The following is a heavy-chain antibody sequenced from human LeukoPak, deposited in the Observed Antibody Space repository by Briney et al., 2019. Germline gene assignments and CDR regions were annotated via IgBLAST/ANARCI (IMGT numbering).Heavy chain of an antibody. D-gene: IGHD2-15*01. CDR3: ARDSLYCSGGSCSRNWFDP. Sequence: PSETLSLTCTVSGGSINYYYWSWIRQPPGKGLESIGYIYYSGSANYNPSLKSRVTMSVDTSKNQFSLKLNSVTAADTAVYYCARDSLYCSGGSCSRNWFDPWGQGTLVTVSS. V-gene: IGHV4-59*01. CDR1: GGSINYYY. CDR2: IYYSGSA. J-gene: IGHJ5*02.